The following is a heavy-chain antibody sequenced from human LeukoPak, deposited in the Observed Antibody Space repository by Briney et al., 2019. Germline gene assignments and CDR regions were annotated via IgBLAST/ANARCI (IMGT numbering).Heavy chain of an antibody. D-gene: IGHD6-19*01. J-gene: IGHJ4*02. Sequence: GGSLRLSCAASGLSFSTDAMTWVRQAPGKGLQWVSAISGSGGDTYYEDSVKGRFTISRDNSKNMMYLQMNSLRAEDTAVYYCARDDSGWSKNYWGQGTLVTVSS. CDR3: ARDDSGWSKNY. CDR1: GLSFSTDA. CDR2: ISGSGGDT. V-gene: IGHV3-23*01.